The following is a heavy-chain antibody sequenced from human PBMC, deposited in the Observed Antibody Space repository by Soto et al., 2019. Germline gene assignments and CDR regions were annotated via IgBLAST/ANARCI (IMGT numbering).Heavy chain of an antibody. Sequence: QVQLVQSGAEVQKPGSSVKVSCKASGGTFSSYAISWVRQAPGQGLEWMGGIIPIFGTANYAQKFQGRVTITADESTSTAYMELSSLRSEDTAVYYCARDQGGRAVAGTLYYYGMDVWGQGTTVTVSS. D-gene: IGHD6-19*01. CDR2: IIPIFGTA. CDR3: ARDQGGRAVAGTLYYYGMDV. V-gene: IGHV1-69*01. J-gene: IGHJ6*02. CDR1: GGTFSSYA.